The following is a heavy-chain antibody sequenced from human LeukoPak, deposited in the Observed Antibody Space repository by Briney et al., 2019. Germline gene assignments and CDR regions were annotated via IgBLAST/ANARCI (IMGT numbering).Heavy chain of an antibody. CDR3: LLGAYYNTIDY. V-gene: IGHV3-74*01. Sequence: TGGSLRLFCAASGVTFSRYWMHWVRQAPGKGLVWVSRIKSDGSGTIYADSVNGRFTISRDNAKNTLNLQMNSLRADDTAVYYCLLGAYYNTIDYWGQGTLVTVPS. CDR1: GVTFSRYW. J-gene: IGHJ4*02. CDR2: IKSDGSGT. D-gene: IGHD3-3*01.